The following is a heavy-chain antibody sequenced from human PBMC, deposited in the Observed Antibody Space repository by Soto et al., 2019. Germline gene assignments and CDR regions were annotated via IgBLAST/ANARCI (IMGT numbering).Heavy chain of an antibody. J-gene: IGHJ5*02. Sequence: SETLSLTCTVSGGSISSGDYYWSWIRQPPGKGLEWIGYIYYSGSTYYNPSLKSRVTISVDTSKNQFSLKLSSVTAADTAVYYCARAASYYYGSGSFINNWFDPWGQGTLVTVSS. D-gene: IGHD3-10*01. CDR3: ARAASYYYGSGSFINNWFDP. CDR2: IYYSGST. V-gene: IGHV4-30-4*01. CDR1: GGSISSGDYY.